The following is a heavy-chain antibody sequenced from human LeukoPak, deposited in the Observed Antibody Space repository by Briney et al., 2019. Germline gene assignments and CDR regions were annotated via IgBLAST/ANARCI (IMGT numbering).Heavy chain of an antibody. CDR2: ISAYNGNT. CDR1: GYTFTSYG. D-gene: IGHD1-26*01. J-gene: IGHJ5*02. Sequence: ASVKVSCKASGYTFTSYGISWVRQAPGQGLEWMGWISAYNGNTNYAQKLQGRVTMTTDTSTSTAYMELRSLRPDDTAVYYCAREWELQNWFDPWGQGTLVTVSS. CDR3: AREWELQNWFDP. V-gene: IGHV1-18*01.